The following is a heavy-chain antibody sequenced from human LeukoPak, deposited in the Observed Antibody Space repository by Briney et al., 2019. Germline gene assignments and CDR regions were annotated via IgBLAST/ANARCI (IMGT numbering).Heavy chain of an antibody. CDR2: IYYSGST. J-gene: IGHJ5*02. Sequence: PSETLSLTCTVSGGSISSYYWSWIRQPPGKGLEWIGYIYYSGSTNYNPSLKSRVTISVDTSKNQFSLKLSSLTAADTAVYYCARGRAWFGELGKENWFDPWGQGTLVTVSS. CDR1: GGSISSYY. CDR3: ARGRAWFGELGKENWFDP. D-gene: IGHD3-10*01. V-gene: IGHV4-59*01.